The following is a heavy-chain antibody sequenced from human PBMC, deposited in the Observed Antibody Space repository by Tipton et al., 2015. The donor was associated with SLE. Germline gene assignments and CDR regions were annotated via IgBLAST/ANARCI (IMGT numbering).Heavy chain of an antibody. D-gene: IGHD1-26*01. Sequence: SLRLSCAASGFTFSSYWMSWVRQAPGKGLEWVANIKQDGSEKYYVDSVKGRFTISRDNAKNSLYLQMNSLRAEDTAVYYCARAIVGAPDAFDIWGQGTMVTVSS. CDR2: IKQDGSEK. CDR3: ARAIVGAPDAFDI. CDR1: GFTFSSYW. V-gene: IGHV3-7*01. J-gene: IGHJ3*02.